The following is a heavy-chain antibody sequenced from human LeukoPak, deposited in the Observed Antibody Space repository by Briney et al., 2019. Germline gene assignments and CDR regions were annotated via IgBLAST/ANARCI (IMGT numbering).Heavy chain of an antibody. CDR2: SYTSGST. V-gene: IGHV4-4*07. J-gene: IGHJ6*03. D-gene: IGHD1-1*01. Sequence: SETLSLTCTVSGGSISSYYWSWIRQPAGKGLEWIGRSYTSGSTNYNPSLKSRVTISVDKSKNQFSLKLSSVTAADTGVYYCARDTTPDGYYYYYMDVWGKGTTVTVSS. CDR1: GGSISSYY. CDR3: ARDTTPDGYYYYYMDV.